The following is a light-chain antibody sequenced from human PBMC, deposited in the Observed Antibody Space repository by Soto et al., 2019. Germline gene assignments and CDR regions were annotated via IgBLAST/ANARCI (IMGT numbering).Light chain of an antibody. J-gene: IGKJ4*01. Sequence: DIQSTQSPSSLSASVGDRVTITCRAGQSILNYLSWYQLKPGKAPRLLMYGAASLQSGVPSRFSGSGSGTDFTLTISGLLPEDFATYYCQQNYRTPPTFGGGTKVDIK. CDR3: QQNYRTPPT. CDR2: GAA. V-gene: IGKV1-39*01. CDR1: QSILNY.